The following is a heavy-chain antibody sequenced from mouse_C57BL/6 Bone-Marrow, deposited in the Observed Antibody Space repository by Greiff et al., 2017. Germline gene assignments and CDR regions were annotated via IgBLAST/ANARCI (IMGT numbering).Heavy chain of an antibody. D-gene: IGHD1-1*01. CDR3: ARPIYCYSPAWFAY. CDR1: GFTFSDYY. J-gene: IGHJ3*01. CDR2: ISNGGGSS. V-gene: IGHV5-12*01. Sequence: EVHLVESGGGLVQPGGSLKLSCAASGFTFSDYYMYWVRQTPEKRLEWVAYISNGGGSSYYPDTVKGRFTISRDNAKNRLYLQMSRLKAEDAAMYCCARPIYCYSPAWFAYWGQGTLVTVSA.